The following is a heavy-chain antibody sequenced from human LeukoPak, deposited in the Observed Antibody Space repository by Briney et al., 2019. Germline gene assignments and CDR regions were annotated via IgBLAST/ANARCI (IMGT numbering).Heavy chain of an antibody. CDR1: GYTFTSCY. Sequence: ASVKVSCKASGYTFTSCYMHWVRQAPGHGLEWMGIINPNVDSTAYAQKFQGRVTMTRDTSTSTVYMELSSLRSEDAAVYYCARGADGSGSYYYFDYWGQGTLVTVSS. J-gene: IGHJ4*02. V-gene: IGHV1-46*01. CDR2: INPNVDST. CDR3: ARGADGSGSYYYFDY. D-gene: IGHD3-10*01.